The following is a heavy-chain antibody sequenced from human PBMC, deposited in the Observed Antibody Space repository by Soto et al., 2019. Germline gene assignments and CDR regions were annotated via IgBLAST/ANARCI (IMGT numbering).Heavy chain of an antibody. CDR1: GYTLTELS. CDR3: ATDLDYYYDSSGYPN. Sequence: WASVKVSCKVSGYTLTELSMHWVRQAPGKGLEWMGGFDPEDGETIYAQKFQGRVTMTEDTSTDTAYMELSSLRSEDTAVYYCATDLDYYYDSSGYPNWGQGTLVTVSS. J-gene: IGHJ4*02. CDR2: FDPEDGET. D-gene: IGHD3-22*01. V-gene: IGHV1-24*01.